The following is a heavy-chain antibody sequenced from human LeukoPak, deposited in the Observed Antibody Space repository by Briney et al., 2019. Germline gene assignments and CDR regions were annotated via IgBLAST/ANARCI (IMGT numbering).Heavy chain of an antibody. J-gene: IGHJ4*02. CDR3: ARDTGYLVDY. D-gene: IGHD3-22*01. CDR2: IYYSGST. Sequence: SETLSLTCTVSGGSISSHYWSWLRQPPGKGLEWIGYIYYSGSTNYNPSLKSRVTISVDTSKNQFSLKLSSVTAADTAVYYCARDTGYLVDYWGQGTLVTVSS. V-gene: IGHV4-59*11. CDR1: GGSISSHY.